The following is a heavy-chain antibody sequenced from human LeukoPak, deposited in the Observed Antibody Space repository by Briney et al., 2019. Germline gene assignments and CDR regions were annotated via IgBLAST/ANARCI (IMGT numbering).Heavy chain of an antibody. CDR1: GFTFDDYA. CDR2: ISWNSGRI. D-gene: IGHD2-2*01. CDR3: AKGPGMVLYQPFDY. J-gene: IGHJ4*02. Sequence: QSGGSLRLSCAASGFTFDDYAMYWVRQPPGKGLEWVSGISWNSGRIGYADSVKGRFTISRDNAKNSLYLQMNSLRAEDTAFYYCAKGPGMVLYQPFDYWGQGALVTVSS. V-gene: IGHV3-9*01.